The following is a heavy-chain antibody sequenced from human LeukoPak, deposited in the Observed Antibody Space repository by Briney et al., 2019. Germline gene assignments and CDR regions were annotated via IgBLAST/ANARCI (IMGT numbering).Heavy chain of an antibody. D-gene: IGHD1-26*01. V-gene: IGHV4-39*07. J-gene: IGHJ4*02. Sequence: SETLSLTCTVSGGSISSSNYYWGWIRQPPGKGLEWIGSIYHSGSTYYNPSLKSRVTISVDTSKNQFSLKLSSVTAADTAVYYCASGLRRSIVGGAPFDYWGQGTLVTVSS. CDR1: GGSISSSNYY. CDR3: ASGLRRSIVGGAPFDY. CDR2: IYHSGST.